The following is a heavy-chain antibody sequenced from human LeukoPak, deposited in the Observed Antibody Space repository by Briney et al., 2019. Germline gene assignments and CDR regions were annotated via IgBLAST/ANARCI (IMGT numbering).Heavy chain of an antibody. CDR3: ARVQQQLDPAVDAFDI. Sequence: GASVKVSCKASGYTFTSYAMHWVRQAPGQGLEWMGWINAGNGNTKYSQKFQGRVTITRDTSASTAYMELSSLRSEDTAVYYCARVQQQLDPAVDAFDIWGQGTMVTVSS. CDR2: INAGNGNT. CDR1: GYTFTSYA. D-gene: IGHD6-13*01. V-gene: IGHV1-3*01. J-gene: IGHJ3*02.